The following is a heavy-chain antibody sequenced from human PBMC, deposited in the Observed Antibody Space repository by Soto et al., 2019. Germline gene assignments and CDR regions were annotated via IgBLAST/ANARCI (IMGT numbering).Heavy chain of an antibody. CDR1: GFTFDDYA. CDR2: ISWNSGSI. CDR3: AKDGYKKSAAEFDY. Sequence: EVQLVESGGGLVQPGRSLRLSCAASGFTFDDYAMHWVRQAPGKGLEWVSGISWNSGSIGYADSVKGRFTISRDNAKNSLYLQMNSLRAEDTDLYYCAKDGYKKSAAEFDYWGQGTLVTVSS. V-gene: IGHV3-9*01. J-gene: IGHJ4*02. D-gene: IGHD5-12*01.